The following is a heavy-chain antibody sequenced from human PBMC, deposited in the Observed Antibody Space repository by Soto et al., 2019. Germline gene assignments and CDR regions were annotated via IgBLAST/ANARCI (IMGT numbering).Heavy chain of an antibody. Sequence: SETLSLTCTVSGGSISSGDYYWSWIRQPPGKGLEWIGYIYYSGSTYYNPSLKSRVTISVDTSKNQFSLKLSSVTAADTAVYYCARFTAAAGWYFDYWGQGTLVTVSS. CDR1: GGSISSGDYY. J-gene: IGHJ4*02. V-gene: IGHV4-30-4*01. CDR3: ARFTAAAGWYFDY. CDR2: IYYSGST. D-gene: IGHD6-13*01.